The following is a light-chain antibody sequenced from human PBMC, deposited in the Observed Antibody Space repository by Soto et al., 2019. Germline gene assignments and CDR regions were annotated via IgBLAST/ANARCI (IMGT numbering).Light chain of an antibody. J-gene: IGKJ2*01. V-gene: IGKV3-15*01. Sequence: EIVMTQSPDTLSVSPGERATLSCRASQSVSSGLSWYQQKPGQAPRLLIYGASTRATGIPARFSGSGSGTEFTLTISSLQSEDYAVYYCQQYNNWPPYTFGQGTKVDIK. CDR3: QQYNNWPPYT. CDR2: GAS. CDR1: QSVSSG.